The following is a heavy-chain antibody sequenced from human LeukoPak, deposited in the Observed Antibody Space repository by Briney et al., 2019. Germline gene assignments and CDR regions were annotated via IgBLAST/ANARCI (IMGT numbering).Heavy chain of an antibody. CDR3: ARGTLYRGWSYYLDF. Sequence: SETLSLTCAVYGGSFSGYYWSWIRQPPGKGLEWIGEINHSGSTNYNPSLKSRVTISVDTSKNQFSLKLTSVTAADTAMYYCARGTLYRGWSYYLDFWGQGSQVTVSS. V-gene: IGHV4-34*01. CDR1: GGSFSGYY. D-gene: IGHD6-19*01. CDR2: INHSGST. J-gene: IGHJ4*02.